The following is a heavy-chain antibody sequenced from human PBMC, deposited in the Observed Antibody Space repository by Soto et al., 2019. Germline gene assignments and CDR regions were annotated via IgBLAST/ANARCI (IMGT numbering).Heavy chain of an antibody. D-gene: IGHD1-1*01. CDR1: GYTFTSYD. Sequence: ASVKVSCKASGYTFTSYDINWVRQATGQGLEWMGWMNPNSGNTGYAQKFQGRVTMTRNTSISTAYMELSSLRAEDTAVYYCVRDPSRGNEWARYVDLWGRGTLVTVSS. V-gene: IGHV1-8*01. CDR2: MNPNSGNT. CDR3: VRDPSRGNEWARYVDL. J-gene: IGHJ2*01.